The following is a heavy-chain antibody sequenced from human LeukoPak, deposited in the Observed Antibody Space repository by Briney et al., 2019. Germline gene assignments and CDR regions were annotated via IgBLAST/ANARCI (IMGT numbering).Heavy chain of an antibody. CDR1: GFTFSSYE. CDR3: AKDRSCTNDVCHGDFDY. Sequence: PGGSLRLSCAASGFTFSSYEMSWVRQAPGKGLEWVSTISGSGGSTYYADSVKGRFTISRDNSKNTVYLQMNSLRAEDTAVYYCAKDRSCTNDVCHGDFDYWGQGTLVTVSS. V-gene: IGHV3-23*01. CDR2: ISGSGGST. J-gene: IGHJ4*02. D-gene: IGHD2-8*01.